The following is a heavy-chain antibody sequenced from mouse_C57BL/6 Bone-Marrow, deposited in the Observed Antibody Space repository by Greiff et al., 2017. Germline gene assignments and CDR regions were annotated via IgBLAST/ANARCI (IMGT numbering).Heavy chain of an antibody. CDR2: INPNNGGT. CDR3: ASPLAMDY. V-gene: IGHV1-26*01. Sequence: EVQLQQSGPELVKPGASVKISCKASGYTFTDYYMNWVKQSHGKSLEWIGDINPNNGGTSYNQKFKGKATLTVDKSSSTAYMELRSLTSEDSAVYYCASPLAMDYGGQGTSVTVSS. CDR1: GYTFTDYY. J-gene: IGHJ4*01.